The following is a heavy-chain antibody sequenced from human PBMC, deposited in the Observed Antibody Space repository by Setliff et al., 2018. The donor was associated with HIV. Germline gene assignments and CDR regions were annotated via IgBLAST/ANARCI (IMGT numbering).Heavy chain of an antibody. J-gene: IGHJ5*02. Sequence: GASVKVSCKASGDIFTSYYMHWVRQAPGQGPEWMGVINPSGGSTIYAQKFQGRVTMTRGTSTSTVYMQLSTLRSEDTATYYCARDLAYCSGGSCYRPLIYYFYYCKADSSGYPWGQGTLVTVSS. D-gene: IGHD2-15*01. CDR3: ARDLAYCSGGSCYRPLIYYFYYCKADSSGYP. CDR1: GDIFTSYY. CDR2: INPSGGST. V-gene: IGHV1-46*01.